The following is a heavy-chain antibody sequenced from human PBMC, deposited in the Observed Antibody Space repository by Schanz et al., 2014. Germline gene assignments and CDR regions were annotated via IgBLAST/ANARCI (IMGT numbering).Heavy chain of an antibody. CDR2: LSSSGSYI. D-gene: IGHD4-17*01. J-gene: IGHJ6*02. V-gene: IGHV3-21*04. CDR3: AGVNASGHGAEAPGMDV. CDR1: GFAFSAYS. Sequence: EVQLVESGGGLVKPGGSLRLSCAASGFAFSAYSMNWVRQAPGKGLGWVASLSSSGSYIYFADSVKGRFTISRDNANNSLYLQMNSLRGEDTAVYYSAGVNASGHGAEAPGMDVWGHGTTVTFSS.